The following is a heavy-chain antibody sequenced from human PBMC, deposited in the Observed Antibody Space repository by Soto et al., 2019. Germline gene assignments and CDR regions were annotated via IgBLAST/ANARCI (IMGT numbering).Heavy chain of an antibody. CDR1: GFSLSGYG. CDR2: ISYDGSNK. Sequence: PGGSLRLSCEVSGFSLSGYGMHWVRQAPGKGLEWVAVISYDGSNKYYADSVKGRFTISRDNSKNTLYLQMNSLRAEDTAVYYCAKCNGDIYYYYAMDVWGQGTTVTVSS. D-gene: IGHD2-8*01. V-gene: IGHV3-30*18. CDR3: AKCNGDIYYYYAMDV. J-gene: IGHJ6*02.